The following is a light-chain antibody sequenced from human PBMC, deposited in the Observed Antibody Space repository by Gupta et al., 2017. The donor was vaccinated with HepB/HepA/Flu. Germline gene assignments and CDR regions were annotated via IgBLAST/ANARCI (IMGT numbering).Light chain of an antibody. Sequence: VVMTQSPLYLPVTLGQPASISCRASQSFVHSHGNTFLHWFHQRPGQSTRRLLYRVSYRYSGVPDTLSGSGSCTAFTLKIIRVVAADVVINFCWQGSHWPLSFGGGTKVEIK. J-gene: IGKJ4*01. CDR3: WQGSHWPLS. CDR1: QSFVHSHGNTF. V-gene: IGKV2-30*02. CDR2: RVS.